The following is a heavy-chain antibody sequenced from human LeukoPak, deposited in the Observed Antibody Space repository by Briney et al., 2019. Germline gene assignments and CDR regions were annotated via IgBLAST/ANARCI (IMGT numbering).Heavy chain of an antibody. CDR3: AQSLGSGNWIGNWFDP. V-gene: IGHV4-39*01. Sequence: SETLSLTCTVSGGSISSSSHSWGWIRQPPGKGPEWTGTIYYTGRTYYNPSLESRLTISVDTSKNQFSLKLTSVTAADTAIYYCAQSLGSGNWIGNWFDPWGQGTLVTVSS. J-gene: IGHJ5*02. D-gene: IGHD1-1*01. CDR2: IYYTGRT. CDR1: GGSISSSSHS.